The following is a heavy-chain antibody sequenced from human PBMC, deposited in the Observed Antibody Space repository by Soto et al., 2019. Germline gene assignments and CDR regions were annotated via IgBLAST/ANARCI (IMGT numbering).Heavy chain of an antibody. V-gene: IGHV4-4*07. J-gene: IGHJ6*02. CDR1: DDFISSYY. D-gene: IGHD3-9*01. Sequence: KPSETLSLTCTVSDDFISSYYWNWIRQPAGKGLEWIGRVSTNGATNYNPSLESRVTMSVDTSKNQFSLKLSSGTAADTAVYFCARADYALLTGSYAMDVWGQGTTVTVSS. CDR3: ARADYALLTGSYAMDV. CDR2: VSTNGAT.